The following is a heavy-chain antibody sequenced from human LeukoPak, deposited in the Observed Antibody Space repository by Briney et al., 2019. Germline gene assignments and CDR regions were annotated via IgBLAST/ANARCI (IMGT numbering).Heavy chain of an antibody. V-gene: IGHV4-39*01. CDR3: ATGGWLRKGDFDY. CDR1: GGSISSSSYY. J-gene: IGHJ4*02. CDR2: IYYSGST. Sequence: PSETLSLTCTVSGGSISSSSYYWGWIRQPPGKGLEWIGSIYYSGSTYYNPSLKSRVTISVDTSKNQFSLKLSSVTAADTAVYYCATGGWLRKGDFDYWGQGTLVTVSS. D-gene: IGHD5-12*01.